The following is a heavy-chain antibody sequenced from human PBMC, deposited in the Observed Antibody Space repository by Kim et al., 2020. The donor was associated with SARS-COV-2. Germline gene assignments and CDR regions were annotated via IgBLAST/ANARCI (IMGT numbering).Heavy chain of an antibody. Sequence: SLRSRVTKSVDTSKNQFSLKRSSVTAADTAVYYCARGPWGDFWSGSYFDYWGQGTLVTVSS. V-gene: IGHV4-30-2*05. D-gene: IGHD3-3*01. J-gene: IGHJ4*02. CDR3: ARGPWGDFWSGSYFDY.